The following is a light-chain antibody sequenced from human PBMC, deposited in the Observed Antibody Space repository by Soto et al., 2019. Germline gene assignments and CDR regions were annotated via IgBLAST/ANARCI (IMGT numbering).Light chain of an antibody. CDR3: QQYNSDPLT. J-gene: IGKJ4*01. CDR1: QDISSY. Sequence: DIQLTQSPSFLSASIGDRVTITCRASQDISSYLAWYQLKPGKAPKLLISTASTLQSGVPSRFSGSGSGTDFTLTINNLQPDDFATYYCQQYNSDPLTFGGGTKVDIK. CDR2: TAS. V-gene: IGKV1-9*01.